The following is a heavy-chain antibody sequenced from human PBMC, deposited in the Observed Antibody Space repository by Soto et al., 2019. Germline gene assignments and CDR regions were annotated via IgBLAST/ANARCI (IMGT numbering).Heavy chain of an antibody. CDR1: GGSLSGYY. D-gene: IGHD5-12*01. J-gene: IGHJ4*02. V-gene: IGHV4-34*01. CDR2: IKDGGST. CDR3: ARGQEGVVATH. Sequence: QVQLQQWGAGLLKPSETLSLTCAVNGGSLSGYYWSWIRQPPGKGLEWIGEIKDGGSTNYSPSLKRRATLSSDTANNQFSLRLNSVTAADTAVYYCARGQEGVVATHWDQGTLVTVSS.